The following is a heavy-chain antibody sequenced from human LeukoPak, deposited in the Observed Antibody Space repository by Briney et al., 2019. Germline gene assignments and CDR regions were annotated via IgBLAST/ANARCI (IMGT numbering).Heavy chain of an antibody. CDR3: ARDYYYYDSSESFGI. V-gene: IGHV4-34*01. Sequence: SETVPHMCAVYVGSFSGYYRCWIGQPPGKGLEWIGEINHSGSTNYNPSLKSRVTISVDTSKNQFSLTLSSVTAADTAVYYCARDYYYYDSSESFGIWGQGTMVTVSS. CDR1: VGSFSGYY. D-gene: IGHD3-22*01. J-gene: IGHJ3*02. CDR2: INHSGST.